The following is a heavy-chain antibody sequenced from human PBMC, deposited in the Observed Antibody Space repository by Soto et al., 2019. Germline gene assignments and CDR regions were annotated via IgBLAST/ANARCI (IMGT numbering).Heavy chain of an antibody. CDR2: IYYSGST. CDR3: ARGYSHGLYYDYYGMDV. D-gene: IGHD5-18*01. V-gene: IGHV4-59*01. J-gene: IGHJ6*02. CDR1: GGSISSYY. Sequence: SETLSLTCTVSGGSISSYYWSWIRQPPGKGLEWIGYIYYSGSTNYNPFLKSRVTISVDTSKNQFSLKLSSVTAADTAVYYCARGYSHGLYYDYYGMDVWGQGTTVTVSS.